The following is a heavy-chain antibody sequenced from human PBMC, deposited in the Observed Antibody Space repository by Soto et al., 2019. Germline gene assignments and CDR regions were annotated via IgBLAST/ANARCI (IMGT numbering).Heavy chain of an antibody. D-gene: IGHD6-13*01. J-gene: IGHJ6*03. CDR1: GGSISSFY. CDR3: ARIYSSSWYALYYYYYMDV. CDR2: IYYSGST. Sequence: SETLSLTCTVSGGSISSFYWSWIRQPPGKGLEWIGYIYYSGSTNYNPSLKSRVTISVDTSKNQFSLKLSSVTAADTAVYYCARIYSSSWYALYYYYYMDVWGKGTTVTVSS. V-gene: IGHV4-59*08.